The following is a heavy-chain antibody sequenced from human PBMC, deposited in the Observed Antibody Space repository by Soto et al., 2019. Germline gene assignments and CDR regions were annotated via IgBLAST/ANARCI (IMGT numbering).Heavy chain of an antibody. J-gene: IGHJ4*02. V-gene: IGHV4-34*01. D-gene: IGHD6-6*01. CDR1: DGSIGGHY. CDR3: ARGGSRYSSSPKRGRYFDY. CDR2: INHSGST. Sequence: SETLSHPCAVDDGSIGGHYWRWIRQPPGKGLEWIGEINHSGSTNYNPSLKSRVTISVDTSKNQFSLKLSSVTAADTAVYYCARGGSRYSSSPKRGRYFDYWGQGTLVTVSS.